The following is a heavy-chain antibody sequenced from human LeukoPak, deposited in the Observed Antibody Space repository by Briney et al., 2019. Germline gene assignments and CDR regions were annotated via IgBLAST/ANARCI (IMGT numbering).Heavy chain of an antibody. V-gene: IGHV1-69*01. CDR1: GGTFSSYA. Sequence: GSSVKVSCKASGGTFSSYAISWVRQAPGQGLEWMGGIIPIFGTANYAQKFQGRVTITADESTSTAYMELSSLRSEGTAVYYCARDQHSGSGWYGTSDYWGQGTLVTVSS. D-gene: IGHD6-19*01. CDR3: ARDQHSGSGWYGTSDY. CDR2: IIPIFGTA. J-gene: IGHJ4*02.